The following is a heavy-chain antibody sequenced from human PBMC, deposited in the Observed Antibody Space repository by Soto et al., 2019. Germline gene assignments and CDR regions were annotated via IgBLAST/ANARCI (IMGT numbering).Heavy chain of an antibody. CDR1: GDSVSSGSYH. V-gene: IGHV4-61*03. CDR2: LSHSGSS. CDR3: PPYLAGWGGRGS. Sequence: QVQLQESGPGLVKPSETLSLTCTVSGDSVSSGSYHWSWIRQPPGKGLEWIGYLSHSGSSNYNPSLNSRFPIAGDMPKTHFSWKLRSVLASHTAVYYGPPYLAGWGGRGSWGQGTLVTVSS. J-gene: IGHJ5*02. D-gene: IGHD6-19*01.